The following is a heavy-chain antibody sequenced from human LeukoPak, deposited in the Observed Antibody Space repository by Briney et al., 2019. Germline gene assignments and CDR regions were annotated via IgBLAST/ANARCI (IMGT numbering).Heavy chain of an antibody. V-gene: IGHV3-9*01. Sequence: PGGSLRLSCAASGFTFDDYAMHWVRQAPGKGLEWVSGISWNSGSIGYADSVKGRFTISRDNAKNSLYLQMNSLRAEDTALYYCAKDTVAGTSGAFDIWGQGTMVTVSS. CDR3: AKDTVAGTSGAFDI. D-gene: IGHD6-19*01. J-gene: IGHJ3*02. CDR1: GFTFDDYA. CDR2: ISWNSGSI.